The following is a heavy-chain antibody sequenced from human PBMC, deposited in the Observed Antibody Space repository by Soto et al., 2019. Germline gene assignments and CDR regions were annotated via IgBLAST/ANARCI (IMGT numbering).Heavy chain of an antibody. J-gene: IGHJ4*02. CDR2: ISAYNGNT. CDR1: GYTFTNYA. V-gene: IGHV1-18*01. CDR3: ARDGFSNGWYIY. D-gene: IGHD6-19*01. Sequence: QVQLVQSGAEVKKPGASVKVSCKASGYTFTNYAISWVRQAPGQGLEWMGWISAYNGNTNHAQNLQDRVTMTTDTSTSTAYMELRSLRSDDTAVYYCARDGFSNGWYIYWGQGTLVTVSS.